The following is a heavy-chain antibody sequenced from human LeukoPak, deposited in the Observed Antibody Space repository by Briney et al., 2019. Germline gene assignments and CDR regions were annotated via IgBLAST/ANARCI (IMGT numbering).Heavy chain of an antibody. Sequence: SETLSLTCTVSGGSISSYYWIWIRQPPGKGLEWIGYIYYSGSTNYNPSLKSRVTISVDTSKNQFSLKLSSVTAADTAVYYCARELVGGYFDYWGQGTLVTVSS. D-gene: IGHD1-26*01. V-gene: IGHV4-59*01. CDR3: ARELVGGYFDY. CDR2: IYYSGST. J-gene: IGHJ4*02. CDR1: GGSISSYY.